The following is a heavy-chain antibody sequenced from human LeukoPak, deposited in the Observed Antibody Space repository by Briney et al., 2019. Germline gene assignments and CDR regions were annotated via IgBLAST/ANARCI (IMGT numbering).Heavy chain of an antibody. J-gene: IGHJ4*02. CDR2: IKPSGGST. CDR1: GYTFTSYY. CDR3: ARSSKLRGDFDY. Sequence: ASVKVSCKASGYTFTSYYMHWVRQGPGQGLELMGIIKPSGGSTSYAQKFQGRVTMTRDTSTSTVYMELSSLRSEDTAVYYCARSSKLRGDFDYWGQGTLVTVSS. V-gene: IGHV1-46*01. D-gene: IGHD5-12*01.